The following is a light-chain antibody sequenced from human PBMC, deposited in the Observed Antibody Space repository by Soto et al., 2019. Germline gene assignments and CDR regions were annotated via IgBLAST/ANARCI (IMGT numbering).Light chain of an antibody. V-gene: IGKV3-15*01. CDR1: QSVRSN. CDR3: QQYNNWTPT. Sequence: EIVMTQSPATLSASPGERATLSCRDSQSVRSNLAWYQQTPGQAPRLLIYVASTRDTGIPARFSGSGSGTEFTLSIGSLQSEDFAVYYCQQYNNWTPTFGQGTKVDIK. CDR2: VAS. J-gene: IGKJ1*01.